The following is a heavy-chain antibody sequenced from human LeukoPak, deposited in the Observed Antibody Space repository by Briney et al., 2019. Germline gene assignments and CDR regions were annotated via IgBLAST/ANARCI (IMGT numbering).Heavy chain of an antibody. V-gene: IGHV4-39*07. CDR1: GGSISGSTYY. CDR2: FYYRGNT. D-gene: IGHD2-2*01. J-gene: IGHJ6*02. CDR3: AGATSHDYGMDV. Sequence: SETLSLTCTVSGGSISGSTYYWGWIRQPPGGGLEWIGSFYYRGNTYYNPSLESRVTISVDTSKNQFSLKLSSVTAADTAVYYCAGATSHDYGMDVWGQGTTVTVSS.